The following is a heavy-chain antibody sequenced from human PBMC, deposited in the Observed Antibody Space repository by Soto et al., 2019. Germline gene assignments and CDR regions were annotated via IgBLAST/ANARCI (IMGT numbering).Heavy chain of an antibody. J-gene: IGHJ4*02. V-gene: IGHV4-4*02. CDR3: AKGKVAVRSGKSFDF. CDR1: GGAISSSNW. Sequence: SETLSLTCAVSGGAISSSNWWSWVRQPPGNGLEWIGEIYHSGSTNYNPSLKSRVTISVDKSKNQFSLKLSSVTAADTAVYYCAKGKVAVRSGKSFDFWGRGTLVTVSS. D-gene: IGHD3-3*01. CDR2: IYHSGST.